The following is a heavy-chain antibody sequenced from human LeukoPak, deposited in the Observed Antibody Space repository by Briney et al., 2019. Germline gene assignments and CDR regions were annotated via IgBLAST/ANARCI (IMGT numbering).Heavy chain of an antibody. D-gene: IGHD4-17*01. CDR3: AGRYGDYDYFDY. J-gene: IGHJ4*02. CDR2: IYYSGST. CDR1: GGSISSYY. V-gene: IGHV4-59*01. Sequence: SETLSLTCTVSGGSISSYYWSWLRQPPGKGLEWIGYIYYSGSTNYNPSLTSRVTISVDTSKNQFSLKLSSVTAADTAVYYCAGRYGDYDYFDYWGQGTLVTVSS.